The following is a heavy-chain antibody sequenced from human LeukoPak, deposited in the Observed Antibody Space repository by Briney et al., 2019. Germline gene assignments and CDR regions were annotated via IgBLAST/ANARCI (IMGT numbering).Heavy chain of an antibody. Sequence: GGSLRLSCVASGFTFSTYWMSWVRQAPGKGLEWVANIKQDGGEKYSVDSVKGRFTISRDNAKSSLYLQMNNLRVEDTAVYYCARYQYCSSTSCYYYIDVWGKGTTVTVS. CDR3: ARYQYCSSTSCYYYIDV. D-gene: IGHD2-2*01. CDR2: IKQDGGEK. J-gene: IGHJ6*03. CDR1: GFTFSTYW. V-gene: IGHV3-7*03.